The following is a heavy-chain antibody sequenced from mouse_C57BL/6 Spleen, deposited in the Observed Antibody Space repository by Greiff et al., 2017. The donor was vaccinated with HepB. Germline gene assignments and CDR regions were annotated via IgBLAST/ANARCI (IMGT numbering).Heavy chain of an antibody. J-gene: IGHJ1*03. CDR1: GFTFSSYA. Sequence: DVHLVESGGGLVKPGGSLKLSCAASGFTFSSYAMSWVRQTPEKRLEWVATISDGGSYTYYPDNVKGRFTISRDNAKNNLYLQMSHLKSEDTAMYYCARDQGITTVVATDWYFDVWGTGTTVTVSS. D-gene: IGHD1-1*01. CDR2: ISDGGSYT. V-gene: IGHV5-4*01. CDR3: ARDQGITTVVATDWYFDV.